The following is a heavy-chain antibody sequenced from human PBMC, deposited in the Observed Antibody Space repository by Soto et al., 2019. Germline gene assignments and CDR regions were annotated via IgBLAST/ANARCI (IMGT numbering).Heavy chain of an antibody. D-gene: IGHD2-15*01. V-gene: IGHV3-21*01. Sequence: EVQLVESGGGLVKPGGSLRLSCAASGFTFSRYSMNWVRQAPGKGLEWVSSISSSSSYIYYADSVKGRFTISRDNAQNSLCLQMNSLRAEDTAVYYCSSGGSCYSADCFDYWGQGTLVTVSS. CDR2: ISSSSSYI. J-gene: IGHJ4*02. CDR3: SSGGSCYSADCFDY. CDR1: GFTFSRYS.